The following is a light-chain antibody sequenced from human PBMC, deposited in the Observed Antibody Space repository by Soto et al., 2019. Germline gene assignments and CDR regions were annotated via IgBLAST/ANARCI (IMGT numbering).Light chain of an antibody. J-gene: IGKJ1*01. Sequence: EIVLMQSPGTLSLSPGERATLSCRASQSIISTSLAWYQQKPGQAPRLLIYGASSRATGIPDRFSGSGSGTDFTLTITRLEPEDFVVYYCQHYGSSSWTFGQGTKVEMK. CDR2: GAS. CDR3: QHYGSSSWT. CDR1: QSIISTS. V-gene: IGKV3-20*01.